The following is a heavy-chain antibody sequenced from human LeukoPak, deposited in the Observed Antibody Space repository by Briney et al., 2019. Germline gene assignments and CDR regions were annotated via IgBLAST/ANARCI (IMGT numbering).Heavy chain of an antibody. CDR3: ARGYSSSWYDY. Sequence: SETLSLACTVSGGSISSGGYYWSWIRQHPGKGLEWIGYIYYSGSTYYNPSLKSRVTISVDTSKNQFSLKLSSVTAADTAVYYCARGYSSSWYDYWGQGTLVTVSS. J-gene: IGHJ4*02. CDR2: IYYSGST. CDR1: GGSISSGGYY. D-gene: IGHD6-13*01. V-gene: IGHV4-31*03.